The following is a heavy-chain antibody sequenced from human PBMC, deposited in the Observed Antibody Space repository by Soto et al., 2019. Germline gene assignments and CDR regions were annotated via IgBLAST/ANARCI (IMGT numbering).Heavy chain of an antibody. D-gene: IGHD3-9*01. Sequence: GGSLRLSCAASGFTFSSYSMNWVRQAPGKGLEWVSSISSSSSYIYYADSVKGRFTISRDNAKNSLYLQMNSLRAEDTAVYYCAREGSDILTGASWYYYGMDVWGQGTTVTVSS. CDR2: ISSSSSYI. CDR1: GFTFSSYS. J-gene: IGHJ6*02. V-gene: IGHV3-21*01. CDR3: AREGSDILTGASWYYYGMDV.